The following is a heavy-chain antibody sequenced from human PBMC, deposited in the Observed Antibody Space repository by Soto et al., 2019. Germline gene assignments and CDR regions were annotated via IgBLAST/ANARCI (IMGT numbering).Heavy chain of an antibody. D-gene: IGHD1-1*01. CDR1: GFTFSSYA. Sequence: EVQLLESGGGLVQPGGSLRLSCAASGFTFSSYAMSWVRQAPGKGLEWVSAISGSGGTTYYADSVKGRFTNSRDNSKNTLYLQMNSLRAEDTAVYYCAKDISTSGSVTSRVSFDYWGQGTLVTVSS. CDR2: ISGSGGTT. J-gene: IGHJ4*02. CDR3: AKDISTSGSVTSRVSFDY. V-gene: IGHV3-23*01.